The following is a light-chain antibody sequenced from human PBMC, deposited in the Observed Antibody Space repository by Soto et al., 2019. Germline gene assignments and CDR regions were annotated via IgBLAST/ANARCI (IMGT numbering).Light chain of an antibody. CDR1: RSIVYRTNNKDS. V-gene: IGKV4-1*01. J-gene: IGKJ1*01. CDR3: QQYYTTPRT. CDR2: WAS. Sequence: DVVMTQSPDSLAVSLGERATVNCKSSRSIVYRTNNKDSLAWYQQKPGQPPRLLIYWASTRGSGVPDRFSGSGSGTDFTLTISSLQAEDVAVYYCQQYYTTPRTFGQGTKVEIK.